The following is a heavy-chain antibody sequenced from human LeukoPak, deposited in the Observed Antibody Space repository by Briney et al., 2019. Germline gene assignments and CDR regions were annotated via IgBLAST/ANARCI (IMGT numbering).Heavy chain of an antibody. CDR2: ITSSGTYI. CDR3: AKAVAATGHYYFGMDV. V-gene: IGHV3-21*01. CDR1: GFSFGTYS. Sequence: GGSLRLSCAVSGFSFGTYSMNWVRQAPGKGLEWVSSITSSGTYIHYADSVKGRFTISRDNSKSTLYLQMNSLRAEDTAVYYCAKAVAATGHYYFGMDVWGQGTTVTVSS. J-gene: IGHJ6*02. D-gene: IGHD6-19*01.